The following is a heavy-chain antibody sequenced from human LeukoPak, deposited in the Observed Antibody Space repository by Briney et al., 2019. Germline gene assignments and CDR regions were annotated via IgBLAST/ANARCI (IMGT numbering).Heavy chain of an antibody. CDR3: ARQRRATVVMYMDD. Sequence: SSETLSLTCTVSGGSISSSSDNWGWIRQPPGKGLEWIGSIYYTGITYYNPSVMSRVTMSVDTSRNQFSLRLSSVTAADTAMYYSARQRRATVVMYMDDWGNGTTVTVSS. D-gene: IGHD3-22*01. CDR1: GGSISSSSDN. CDR2: IYYTGIT. J-gene: IGHJ6*03. V-gene: IGHV4-39*01.